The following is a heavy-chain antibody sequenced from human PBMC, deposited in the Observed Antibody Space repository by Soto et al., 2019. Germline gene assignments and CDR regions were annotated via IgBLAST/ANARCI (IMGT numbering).Heavy chain of an antibody. CDR3: ARGATIFGVVIPELYYYYMDV. CDR1: GGSFSGYY. CDR2: INHSGST. D-gene: IGHD3-3*01. J-gene: IGHJ6*03. V-gene: IGHV4-34*01. Sequence: SETLSLTCAVYGGSFSGYYWSWIRQPPGKGLEWIGEINHSGSTNYNPSLKSRVTISVDTSKNQFSLKLSSVTAADTAVYYCARGATIFGVVIPELYYYYMDVWGKETTVTVSS.